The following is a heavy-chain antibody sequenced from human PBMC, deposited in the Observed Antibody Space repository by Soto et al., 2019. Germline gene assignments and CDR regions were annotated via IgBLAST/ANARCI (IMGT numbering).Heavy chain of an antibody. CDR2: ISGSGGST. CDR1: GFTFSSYA. CDR3: SKGPPFYDSSGHPFY. D-gene: IGHD3-22*01. J-gene: IGHJ4*02. V-gene: IGHV3-23*01. Sequence: EVQLLESGGGLVQPGGSLRLSCAASGFTFSSYAMSWVRQAPGKGLEWVSAISGSGGSTYYADSVKGRFTISRDNSQNTLYLQMNSLRAEDKAVYYCSKGPPFYDSSGHPFYWGQGTLVTVSS.